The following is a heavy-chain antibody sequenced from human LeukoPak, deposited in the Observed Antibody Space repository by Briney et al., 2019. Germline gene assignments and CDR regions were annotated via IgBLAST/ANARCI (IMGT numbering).Heavy chain of an antibody. CDR2: IYYSGST. CDR3: ARKGYYGSGSYYMDV. V-gene: IGHV4-59*01. J-gene: IGHJ6*03. Sequence: SETLSLTCTVSGGSISSYYWSWIRQPPGKGLEWIGYIYYSGSTNYNPSLTSRVTISVDTSKNQFSLKLSSVTAADTAVYYCARKGYYGSGSYYMDVWGKGTTVTISS. CDR1: GGSISSYY. D-gene: IGHD3-10*01.